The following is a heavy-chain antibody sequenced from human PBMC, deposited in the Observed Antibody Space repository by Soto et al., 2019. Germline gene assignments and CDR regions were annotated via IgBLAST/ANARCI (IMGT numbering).Heavy chain of an antibody. CDR1: GYTFSSYD. CDR3: ATSGGGWYLY. V-gene: IGHV1-8*01. D-gene: IGHD6-19*01. J-gene: IGHJ4*02. CDR2: LNPNSGDT. Sequence: QVQLVQSGAEVKKPGASVKVSCKASGYTFSSYDINWVRQATGQGLEWMGWLNPNSGDTGYAQKFQGRATLTRNTSINTPYLELSSRTSGDTAVYYCATSGGGWYLYWGQGTLVTVSS.